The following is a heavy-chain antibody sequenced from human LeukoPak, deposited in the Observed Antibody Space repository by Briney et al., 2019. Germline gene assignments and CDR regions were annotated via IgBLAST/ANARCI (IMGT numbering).Heavy chain of an antibody. CDR1: GFTFCDYW. J-gene: IGHJ4*01. D-gene: IGHD6-13*01. Sequence: GGSLRLSCAVSGFTFCDYWMNWVRQAPGKGLEWVASIRQDGGEKSYVDSVKGRFTMSRDNTKNSLYLQMSSLRAEDTAVYYCARDGTAAGLYFDLWGQGTLVTVSS. CDR2: IRQDGGEK. CDR3: ARDGTAAGLYFDL. V-gene: IGHV3-7*01.